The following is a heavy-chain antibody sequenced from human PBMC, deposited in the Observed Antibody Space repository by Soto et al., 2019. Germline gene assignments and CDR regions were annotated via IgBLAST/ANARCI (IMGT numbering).Heavy chain of an antibody. D-gene: IGHD2-15*01. V-gene: IGHV2-5*02. CDR1: GFSLSSDGVG. CDR2: IFWDGDK. CDR3: AHSNRRPSCHGGNCYSSDY. Sequence: QITLKESGPTLVRPTQTLTLTCSFSGFSLSSDGVGVAWIRQPPGRALEWLALIFWDGDKRYSPSLKSRLTITKDTSKNQVVLTMTDMDPVDTATYYCAHSNRRPSCHGGNCYSSDYWGQGILVTVSS. J-gene: IGHJ4*02.